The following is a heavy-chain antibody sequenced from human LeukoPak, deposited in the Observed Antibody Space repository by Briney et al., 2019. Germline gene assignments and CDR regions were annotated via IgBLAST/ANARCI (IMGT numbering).Heavy chain of an antibody. J-gene: IGHJ6*03. D-gene: IGHD3-10*01. V-gene: IGHV1-8*03. CDR2: MNPNSGNT. CDR3: ARGGDFEHYYYYMDV. CDR1: GYTFTSYD. Sequence: ASVKVSCKASGYTFTSYDINWVRQATGQGLGWMGWMNPNSGNTGYAQKFQGRVTITRNTSISTAYMELSSLRSEDTAVYYCARGGDFEHYYYYMDVWGKGTTVTVSS.